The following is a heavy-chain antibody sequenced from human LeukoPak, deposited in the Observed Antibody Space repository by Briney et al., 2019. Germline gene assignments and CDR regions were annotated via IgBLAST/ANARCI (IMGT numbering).Heavy chain of an antibody. Sequence: GGSLSLSCAASGFAFSYYSLSWVRQAPGPGLEGVSSISSGSSYIFYADSVNARFTTSRDNAKNSLYLLMNSPIADAPTLYYCGRASDGDYGRAAFDGGGEGSLATVYS. J-gene: IGHJ4*02. CDR3: GRASDGDYGRAAFDG. V-gene: IGHV3-21*01. D-gene: IGHD4-17*01. CDR1: GFAFSYYS. CDR2: ISSGSSYI.